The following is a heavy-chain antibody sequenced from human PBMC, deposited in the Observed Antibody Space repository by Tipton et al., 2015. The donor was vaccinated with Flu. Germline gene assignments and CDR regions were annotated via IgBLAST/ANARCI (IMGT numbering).Heavy chain of an antibody. V-gene: IGHV4-38-2*02. Sequence: LRLSCTISGDSISSDYYWGWIRQSPGKGLEWIGNIFRTGNTYRNPSFKSRVTISVDTSKNQFSLKLSSVTTADTAVYYCARYHCPNGICDSFDYWGQGTLVTVSS. CDR1: GDSISSDYY. CDR2: IFRTGNT. J-gene: IGHJ4*02. CDR3: ARYHCPNGICDSFDY. D-gene: IGHD2-8*01.